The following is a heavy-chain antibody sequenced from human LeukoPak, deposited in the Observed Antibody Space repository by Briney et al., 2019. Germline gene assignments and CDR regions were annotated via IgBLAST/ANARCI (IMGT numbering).Heavy chain of an antibody. D-gene: IGHD3-10*01. CDR2: INPNSGDT. V-gene: IGHV1-2*02. CDR1: GYTFTGYY. J-gene: IGHJ4*02. CDR3: ARGYYYGSGSYYSATNY. Sequence: ASVKVSCKASGYTFTGYYMHWVRQAPGQGLEWMGWINPNSGDTNYAQKFQGRVTMTTDTSTSTAYMELRSLRSDDTAVYYCARGYYYGSGSYYSATNYWGQGTLVTVSS.